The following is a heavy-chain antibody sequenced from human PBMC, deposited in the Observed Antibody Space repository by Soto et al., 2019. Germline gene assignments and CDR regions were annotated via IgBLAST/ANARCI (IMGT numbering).Heavy chain of an antibody. CDR3: ATHREVGATTSLDY. J-gene: IGHJ4*02. CDR1: GYTFTSYG. Sequence: AASVKVSCKASGYTFTSYGISWVRQAPGQGLEWMGWISAYNGNTNYAQKLQGRVTMTTDTSTSTAYMELRSLRSDDTAVYYCATHREVGATTSLDYWGQGTLVTVSS. V-gene: IGHV1-18*04. D-gene: IGHD1-26*01. CDR2: ISAYNGNT.